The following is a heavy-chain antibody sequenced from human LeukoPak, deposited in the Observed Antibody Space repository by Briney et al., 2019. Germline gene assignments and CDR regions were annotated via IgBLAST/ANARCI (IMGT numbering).Heavy chain of an antibody. Sequence: PSETLSLTCTVSGGSINSGVYYWSWIRQYPGKGLEWIGSIFYSGSTYYNPSLKSRFTISVDTSKNQFSLKLSSVTAADTAVYYCARDRASAGGFDYWGQGTLVTVSS. J-gene: IGHJ4*02. CDR3: ARDRASAGGFDY. CDR1: GGSINSGVYY. CDR2: IFYSGST. V-gene: IGHV4-31*03. D-gene: IGHD2-15*01.